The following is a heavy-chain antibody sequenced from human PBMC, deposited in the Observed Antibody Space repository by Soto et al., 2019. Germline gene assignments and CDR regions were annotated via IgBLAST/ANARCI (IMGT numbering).Heavy chain of an antibody. CDR1: GVTVSSYA. D-gene: IGHD6-19*01. J-gene: IGHJ6*02. V-gene: IGHV3-30-3*01. CDR2: ISYDGSNK. CDR3: ARDSSGWYFYYGMDV. Sequence: LSCAASGVTVSSYARHWSRQGTGKGVEGVAVISYDGSNKYYADSVNGRFTISRDKYKNTVYLQMNSLRADDTAVYYCARDSSGWYFYYGMDVWGQGTTVTVSS.